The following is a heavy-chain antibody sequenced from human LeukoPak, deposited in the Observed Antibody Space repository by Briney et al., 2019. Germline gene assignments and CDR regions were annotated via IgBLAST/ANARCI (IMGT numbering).Heavy chain of an antibody. V-gene: IGHV5-51*01. CDR2: IYPGDSDS. D-gene: IGHD3-10*01. CDR1: GYSFTSYW. Sequence: GESQKISCKGSGYSFTSYWIGWVRQMAGKGLEWTGIIYPGDSDSRYSPSFEGQVTMSADKSISTAYLQWSSLKASDTAIYYCASPRNYGSGSSDAFDIWGQGTMVTVSS. J-gene: IGHJ3*02. CDR3: ASPRNYGSGSSDAFDI.